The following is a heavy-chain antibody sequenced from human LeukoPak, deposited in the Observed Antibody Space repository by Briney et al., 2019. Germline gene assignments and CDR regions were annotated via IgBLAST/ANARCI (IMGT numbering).Heavy chain of an antibody. CDR3: ARGTYYYDSSGYYYYDY. J-gene: IGHJ4*02. D-gene: IGHD3-22*01. Sequence: GGSPRLSCAASGFTFSSYSMNWVRQAPGKGLEWVSSISSSSSYIYYADSVKGRFTISRDNAKNSLYLQMNSLRAEDTAVYYCARGTYYYDSSGYYYYDYWGQGTLVTVSS. CDR1: GFTFSSYS. V-gene: IGHV3-21*01. CDR2: ISSSSSYI.